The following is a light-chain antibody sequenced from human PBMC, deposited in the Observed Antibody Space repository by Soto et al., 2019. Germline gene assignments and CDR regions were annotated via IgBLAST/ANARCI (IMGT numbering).Light chain of an antibody. V-gene: IGKV1-5*03. Sequence: DIQMTQSPSSLSASVGDRVSLTCRAGQNVGSFVNWYQQKPGKAPKLLIYKATNVQTGVPSRFRGSGSGTEFSLTISSLQPEDFAIYYCQQYNDYQYTFGQGTRLEIK. J-gene: IGKJ2*01. CDR3: QQYNDYQYT. CDR1: QNVGSF. CDR2: KAT.